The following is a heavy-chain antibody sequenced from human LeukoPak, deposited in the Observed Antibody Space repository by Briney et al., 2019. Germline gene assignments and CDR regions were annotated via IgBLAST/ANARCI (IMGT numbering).Heavy chain of an antibody. CDR2: ITGRSSYI. Sequence: GGSLRLSCAASGLSFSRFSMIWVRQAPGKGLEWVSSITGRSSYIYYADSVKGRFTISRDNSNNTLFVQMNSLRAEDTAVYYCAKSRSGSANWALQIFDNWGQGALVTVSS. D-gene: IGHD1-1*01. V-gene: IGHV3-21*03. CDR3: AKSRSGSANWALQIFDN. J-gene: IGHJ4*02. CDR1: GLSFSRFS.